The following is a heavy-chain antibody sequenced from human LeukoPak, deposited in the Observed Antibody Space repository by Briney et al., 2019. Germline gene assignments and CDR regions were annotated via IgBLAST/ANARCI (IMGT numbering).Heavy chain of an antibody. CDR2: ISSSSSYI. J-gene: IGHJ3*02. CDR3: ARGFTVIRRGGDAFDI. D-gene: IGHD4-17*01. CDR1: GFTFSSYS. V-gene: IGHV3-21*01. Sequence: GGSLRLSCAASGFTFSSYSMNWVRQAPGKGLEWVSSISSSSSYIYYADSVKGRFTISRDNAKNSLYLQMNSLRAEDTAVYYCARGFTVIRRGGDAFDIWGQGTMVTVSS.